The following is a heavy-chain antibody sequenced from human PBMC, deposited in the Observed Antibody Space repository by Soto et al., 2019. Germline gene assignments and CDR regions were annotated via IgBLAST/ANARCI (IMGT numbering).Heavy chain of an antibody. Sequence: PSEALSLTCTVSGDSITSRDFYWGWIRRPPGQGLEWVGTISHSGDTFYNPPLKSRLTMSLDASKNQFSMRLTSVTAADAAVYFCARQMRGPIRDFGWLSPVTSWGQGTQVTVSS. V-gene: IGHV4-39*01. J-gene: IGHJ4*02. D-gene: IGHD3-9*01. CDR2: ISHSGDT. CDR1: GDSITSRDFY. CDR3: ARQMRGPIRDFGWLSPVTS.